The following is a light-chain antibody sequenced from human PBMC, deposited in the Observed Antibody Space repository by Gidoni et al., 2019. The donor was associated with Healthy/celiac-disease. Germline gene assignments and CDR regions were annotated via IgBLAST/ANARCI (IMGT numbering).Light chain of an antibody. CDR1: QSVSSN. CDR2: GAS. J-gene: IGKJ3*01. CDR3: QQYNNWPPLFT. Sequence: IVMTQSPATLSVSPGESATLSCRARQSVSSNLAWYQQKPGQAPRLLIYGASTRATGIPARFSGSGSGTEFTLTISSLQSEDFAVYYCQQYNNWPPLFTFGPGTKVEIK. V-gene: IGKV3-15*01.